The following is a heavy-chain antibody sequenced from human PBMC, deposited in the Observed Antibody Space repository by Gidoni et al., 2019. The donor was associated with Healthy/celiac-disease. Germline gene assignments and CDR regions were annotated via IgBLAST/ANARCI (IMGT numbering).Heavy chain of an antibody. CDR2: ISGSGGST. CDR3: AKDYLPQAKIWFGESPFDY. CDR1: GFTFSSYA. D-gene: IGHD3-10*01. Sequence: EVQLLESGGGLVQPGGSLRLSGAASGFTFSSYAMSWVRQAPGKGLEWVSAISGSGGSTYYADSVKGRFTISRDNSKNTLYLQMNSLRAEDTAVYYCAKDYLPQAKIWFGESPFDYWGQGTLVTVSS. V-gene: IGHV3-23*01. J-gene: IGHJ4*02.